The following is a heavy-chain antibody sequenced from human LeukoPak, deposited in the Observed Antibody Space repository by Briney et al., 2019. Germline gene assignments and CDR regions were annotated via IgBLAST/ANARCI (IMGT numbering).Heavy chain of an antibody. CDR3: TRGLRREQQLLRAFDD. Sequence: ASVTVSCKASGYTFSSYDINWVRQAPGQGLEWMGWTNPNSGNTGYAQKFQGRVSMTSNTSISTAYMELSSLRSEDTAVYYCTRGLRREQQLLRAFDDWGQGTLVTVSS. CDR2: TNPNSGNT. D-gene: IGHD6-13*01. CDR1: GYTFSSYD. V-gene: IGHV1-8*01. J-gene: IGHJ4*02.